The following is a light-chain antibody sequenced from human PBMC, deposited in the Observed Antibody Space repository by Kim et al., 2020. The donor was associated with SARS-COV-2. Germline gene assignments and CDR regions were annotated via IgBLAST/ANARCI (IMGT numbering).Light chain of an antibody. J-gene: IGKJ1*01. CDR1: QSISSY. CDR3: QQSYNTPPT. V-gene: IGKV1-39*01. Sequence: DIQMTQSPSSLSASVGDRVAITCRASQSISSYLNWYQQKPGKAPKLLNQDASSLQSGVQSRFSVSGSGTDFTLTISSLQPEDFATYYCQQSYNTPPTFGQGTKVEIK. CDR2: DAS.